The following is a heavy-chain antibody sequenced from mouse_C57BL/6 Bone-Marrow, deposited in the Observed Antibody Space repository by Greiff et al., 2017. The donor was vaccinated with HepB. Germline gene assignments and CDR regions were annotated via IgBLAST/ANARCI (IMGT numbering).Heavy chain of an antibody. CDR3: TVLTFFDY. J-gene: IGHJ2*01. V-gene: IGHV14-4*01. Sequence: EVQLQQSGAELVRPGASVKLSCTASGFNIKDDYMHWVKQRPEQGLEWIGWIDPENGDTEYASKFQGKATITADTSSNTAYLQLSSLTSEDTAVYYCTVLTFFDYWGQGTTLTVSS. CDR1: GFNIKDDY. D-gene: IGHD1-1*01. CDR2: IDPENGDT.